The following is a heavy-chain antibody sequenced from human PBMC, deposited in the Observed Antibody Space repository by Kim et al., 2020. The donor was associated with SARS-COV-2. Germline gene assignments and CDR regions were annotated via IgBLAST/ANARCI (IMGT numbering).Heavy chain of an antibody. Sequence: GGSLRLSCAASGFTFSSYGMHWVRQATGKGLEWVAVISYDGSNKYYADSVKGRFTISRDNSKNTLYLQMNSLRVEDTAVYYCARDLDYWGQGTLVTVSS. V-gene: IGHV3-33*05. CDR2: ISYDGSNK. J-gene: IGHJ4*02. CDR1: GFTFSSYG. CDR3: ARDLDY.